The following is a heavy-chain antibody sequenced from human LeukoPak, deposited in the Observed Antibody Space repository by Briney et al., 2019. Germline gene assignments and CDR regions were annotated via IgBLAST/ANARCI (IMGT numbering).Heavy chain of an antibody. CDR1: GGSISSHY. Sequence: SETLSLTCTVSGGSISSHYWSWLRQPPGKGLEWIGYIYYSGSTNYNPSLKSRVTISVDTSKNQFSLKLSSVTAADTAVYYCARAVGAGVSFDYWGQGTLVTVSS. D-gene: IGHD1-26*01. CDR2: IYYSGST. CDR3: ARAVGAGVSFDY. V-gene: IGHV4-59*11. J-gene: IGHJ4*02.